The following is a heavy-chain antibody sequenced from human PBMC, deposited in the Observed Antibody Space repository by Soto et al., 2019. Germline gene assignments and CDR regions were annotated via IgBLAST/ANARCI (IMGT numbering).Heavy chain of an antibody. D-gene: IGHD3-3*01. Sequence: PGGSLRLSCAASGFTFSSYSMNWVRQAPGKGLEWVSSISSSSSYIYYADSVKGRFTISRDNAKNSLYLQMNSLRAEDTAVYYCARGGPRKRFLEWPHDYWGQGTLVTVSS. V-gene: IGHV3-21*01. CDR2: ISSSSSYI. J-gene: IGHJ4*02. CDR1: GFTFSSYS. CDR3: ARGGPRKRFLEWPHDY.